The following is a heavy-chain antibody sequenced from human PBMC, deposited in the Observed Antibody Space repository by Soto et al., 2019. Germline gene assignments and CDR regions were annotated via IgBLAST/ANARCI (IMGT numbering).Heavy chain of an antibody. CDR1: GYLFTNYG. CDR3: ARGPTRSYNYFDP. V-gene: IGHV1-18*01. CDR2: ISANSGIT. J-gene: IGHJ5*02. Sequence: ASVKVSCKASGYLFTNYGITWVRRAPGQVLEGMGWISANSGITYNAERLQGRVTMTTDTSTMIAYLALRNLGSDDTAIYYCARGPTRSYNYFDPWGQGTLVTVSS.